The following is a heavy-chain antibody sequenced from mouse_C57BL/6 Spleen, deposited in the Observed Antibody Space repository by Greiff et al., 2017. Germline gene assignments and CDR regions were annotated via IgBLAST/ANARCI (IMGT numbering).Heavy chain of an antibody. Sequence: QVQLKQPGAELVMPGASVKLSCKASGYTFTSYWMHWVKQRPGQGLEWIGEIDPSDSYTNYNQKFKGKSTLTVDKSSSTAYMQLSSLTSEDSAVYYGARTKGDAMDYWGQGTSVTVSS. CDR3: ARTKGDAMDY. J-gene: IGHJ4*01. V-gene: IGHV1-69*01. CDR1: GYTFTSYW. CDR2: IDPSDSYT.